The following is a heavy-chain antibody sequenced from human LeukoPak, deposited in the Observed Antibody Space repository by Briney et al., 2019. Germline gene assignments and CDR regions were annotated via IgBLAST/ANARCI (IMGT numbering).Heavy chain of an antibody. Sequence: ARSLRLSCAASGFTFSDYAMHWVRQAPGKGLEWVSGISWNSSSIGYADSVEGRFTISRDNAKNSLNPQMNSLRAEDMAWYYCAKGANWGLGDAFDIWGQGTMVTASS. D-gene: IGHD7-27*01. CDR1: GFTFSDYA. V-gene: IGHV3-9*03. CDR3: AKGANWGLGDAFDI. J-gene: IGHJ3*02. CDR2: ISWNSSSI.